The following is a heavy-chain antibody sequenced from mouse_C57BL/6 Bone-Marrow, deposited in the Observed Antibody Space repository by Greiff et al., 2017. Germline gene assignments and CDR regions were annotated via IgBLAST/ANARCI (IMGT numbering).Heavy chain of an antibody. CDR3: ARWGGGTWFAY. Sequence: QVQLQQSGAELVKPGASVKLSCKASGYTFTSYWMHWVKQRPGQGLEWIGEILPGSGSTNYNEKFKGKATFTADTSSNTAYMQLSSLTTEDSAIYYCARWGGGTWFAYWGQGTLVTVSA. CDR2: ILPGSGST. J-gene: IGHJ3*01. V-gene: IGHV1-9*01. CDR1: GYTFTSYW.